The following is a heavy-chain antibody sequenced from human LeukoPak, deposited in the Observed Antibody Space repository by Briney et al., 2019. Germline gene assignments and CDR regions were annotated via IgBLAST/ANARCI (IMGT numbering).Heavy chain of an antibody. CDR1: GFILNNYG. D-gene: IGHD6-19*01. CDR3: AKEGSQWLYFDY. V-gene: IGHV3-30*02. J-gene: IGHJ4*02. Sequence: GSLRLSCAASGFILNNYGMHWVRPAPGKGLEWVAFIPYDASNKYYADSVKGRFTISRDNSKNTLYLQMNSLRTEDTAVYYCAKEGSQWLYFDYWGQGTLVAVSS. CDR2: IPYDASNK.